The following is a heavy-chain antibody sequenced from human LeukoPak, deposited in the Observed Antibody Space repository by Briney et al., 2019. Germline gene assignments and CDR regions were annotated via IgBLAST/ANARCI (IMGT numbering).Heavy chain of an antibody. CDR3: AKDRRLPWDYFDS. CDR2: IDGSGGST. CDR1: GFTFSTYG. V-gene: IGHV3-23*01. J-gene: IGHJ4*02. D-gene: IGHD5-12*01. Sequence: GGSLRLSCAASGFTFSTYGMHWVRQAPGKGLEWVSAIDGSGGSTYYADSVKGRFTISRDNSKNTLYLQMNSMRAEDTAIYYCAKDRRLPWDYFDSWGQGTLVTVSS.